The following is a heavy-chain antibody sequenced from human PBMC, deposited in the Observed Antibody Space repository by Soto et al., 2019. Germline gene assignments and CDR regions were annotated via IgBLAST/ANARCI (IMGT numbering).Heavy chain of an antibody. CDR1: GFPISSPYS. CDR2: ISHTGTT. J-gene: IGHJ6*02. V-gene: IGHV4-38-2*02. CDR3: ARVTMMIRDSDHLGVDV. D-gene: IGHD3-22*01. Sequence: PSETLSLTCLVSGFPISSPYSWGWIRQPPGKGLGGIGIISHTGTTSYSPSLTSRVSISVDTSKNQVSLKLTSVTAADTAVYFCARVTMMIRDSDHLGVDVWGQGTTVTVSS.